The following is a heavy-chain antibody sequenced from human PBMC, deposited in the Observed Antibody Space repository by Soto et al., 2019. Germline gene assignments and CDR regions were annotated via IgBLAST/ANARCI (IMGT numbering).Heavy chain of an antibody. V-gene: IGHV1-69*12. CDR1: GGTFSSYA. Sequence: QVQLVQSGAEVKKPGSSVKVSCKASGGTFSSYAINWVRQAPGQGLEWMGGIIPIFGTADYAQKIQGRVTITADEPTTTAYMELSSLRSEDTAVYYCARGITGTVSYYYGMDVWGQGTTVTVSS. J-gene: IGHJ6*02. CDR2: IIPIFGTA. D-gene: IGHD1-20*01. CDR3: ARGITGTVSYYYGMDV.